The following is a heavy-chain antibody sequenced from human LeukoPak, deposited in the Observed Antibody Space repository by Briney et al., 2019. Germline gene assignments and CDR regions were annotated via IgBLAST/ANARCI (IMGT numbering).Heavy chain of an antibody. V-gene: IGHV4-59*08. Sequence: SETLSLTCTVSGSSINNNFWTWIRQPPGKGLEWIGYIYSSGSANYNPSLKSRVIISGDTSKNQISLRLTSVTAADTAVYYCARLGDGDNLRYFDYWGQGTLVTVSS. J-gene: IGHJ4*02. CDR2: IYSSGSA. D-gene: IGHD5-24*01. CDR3: ARLGDGDNLRYFDY. CDR1: GSSINNNF.